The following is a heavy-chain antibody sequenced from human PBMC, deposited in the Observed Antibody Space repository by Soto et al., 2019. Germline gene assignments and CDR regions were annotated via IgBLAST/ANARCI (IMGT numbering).Heavy chain of an antibody. CDR3: ARGAIRGYSYGHSDY. CDR1: GFSFSSYT. Sequence: EVHLVESGGGLVEPGGSLTLSCAASGFSFSSYTMDWVRQAPGKGLQWVASISITGTYIYYEDSVKGRFAISRDNAQNSLYLHMSSLRAEDTAVYYCARGAIRGYSYGHSDYWGQGTLVTVSS. CDR2: ISITGTYI. J-gene: IGHJ4*02. D-gene: IGHD5-18*01. V-gene: IGHV3-21*01.